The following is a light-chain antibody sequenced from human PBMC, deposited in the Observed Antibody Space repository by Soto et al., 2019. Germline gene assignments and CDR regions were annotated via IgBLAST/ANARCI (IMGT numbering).Light chain of an antibody. CDR1: QSLRSSY. Sequence: IVLTQTPGTVSLSPVERATVSCMASQSLRSSYLAWYQQKPGQAPRILIYGASSRATGIPDRFSGSGSGTGFTLTINILEPDDFAVYYCHQYGNSPHTFGQGTKVDI. CDR3: HQYGNSPHT. J-gene: IGKJ1*01. CDR2: GAS. V-gene: IGKV3-20*01.